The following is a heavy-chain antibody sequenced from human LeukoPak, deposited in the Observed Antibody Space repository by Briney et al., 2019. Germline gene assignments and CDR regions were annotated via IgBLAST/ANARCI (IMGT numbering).Heavy chain of an antibody. V-gene: IGHV4-34*01. Sequence: SETLSLTCAVYGGSFSGYYWSWIRQPLGKGLEWIGEINHSGSTNYNPSLKSRVTISVDTSKNQFSLKLSSVTAADTAVYYCARIAVAGARGPWFDPWGQGTLVTVSS. CDR1: GGSFSGYY. CDR2: INHSGST. J-gene: IGHJ5*02. D-gene: IGHD6-19*01. CDR3: ARIAVAGARGPWFDP.